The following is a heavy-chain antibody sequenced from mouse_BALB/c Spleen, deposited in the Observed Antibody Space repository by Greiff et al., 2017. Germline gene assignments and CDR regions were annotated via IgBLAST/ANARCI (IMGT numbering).Heavy chain of an antibody. Sequence: VQLQQSGAELMKPGASVKISCKATGYTFSSYWIEWVKQRPGHGLEWIGEILPGSGSTNYNEKFKGKATFTADTSSNTAYMQLSSLTSEDSAVYYCARGRYYGLYAMDYWGQGTSVTVSS. CDR1: GYTFSSYW. V-gene: IGHV1-9*01. D-gene: IGHD1-2*01. J-gene: IGHJ4*01. CDR3: ARGRYYGLYAMDY. CDR2: ILPGSGST.